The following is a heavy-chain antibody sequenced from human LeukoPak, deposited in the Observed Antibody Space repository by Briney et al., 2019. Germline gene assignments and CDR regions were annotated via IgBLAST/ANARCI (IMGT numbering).Heavy chain of an antibody. J-gene: IGHJ4*02. CDR2: IYYSGST. Sequence: SEPLSLTCTVSGGPLSSYSWTWFRQPPGKGLEGIGYIYYSGSTNYNPSLKSRVTISVDTSKNQFSLKLSSVTAADTAVYYCARFRYYDSSAFDYWGQGTLVTVSS. CDR3: ARFRYYDSSAFDY. D-gene: IGHD3-22*01. V-gene: IGHV4-59*01. CDR1: GGPLSSYS.